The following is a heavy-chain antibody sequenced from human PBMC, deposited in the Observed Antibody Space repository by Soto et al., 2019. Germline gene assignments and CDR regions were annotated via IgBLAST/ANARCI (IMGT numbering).Heavy chain of an antibody. CDR1: GGSISSSSYY. Sequence: QLQLQESGPGLVKPSETLSLTCTVSGGSISSSSYYWGWIRQPPGKGLEWIGSIYYSGSTYYNPSLKSRVTISVDTSKNQFSLKLSSVTAADTAVYYCARQGSGYHWDYYYYMDVWGKGTTVTVSS. V-gene: IGHV4-39*01. CDR2: IYYSGST. D-gene: IGHD5-12*01. J-gene: IGHJ6*03. CDR3: ARQGSGYHWDYYYYMDV.